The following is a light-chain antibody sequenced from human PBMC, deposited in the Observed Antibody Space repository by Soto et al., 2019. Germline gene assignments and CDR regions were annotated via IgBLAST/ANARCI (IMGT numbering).Light chain of an antibody. J-gene: IGKJ1*01. Sequence: DIQMTQSPSSLSASVGDRVTITCRASQTISSDLNWYQQKPGKAPKLLIYAATSLQSGVPSRFSGSGFGTHFTLTISSLQPEDFATYYCQQSYSTPTWTFGQGTKVEIK. CDR1: QTISSD. CDR3: QQSYSTPTWT. CDR2: AAT. V-gene: IGKV1-39*01.